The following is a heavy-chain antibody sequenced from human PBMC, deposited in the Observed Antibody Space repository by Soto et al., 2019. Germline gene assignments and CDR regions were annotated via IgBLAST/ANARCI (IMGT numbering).Heavy chain of an antibody. CDR1: GLIVNNNY. J-gene: IGHJ6*03. V-gene: IGHV3-53*04. CDR2: IHSGNSA. Sequence: EMQLVESGGGLVNPGGSLRLSCAASGLIVNNNYMNWVRQAPGKGLEWVSVIHSGNSASYADSVMGRFTISRHNSKNMVYLQMNSLRAEDTAVYYCVRDPGYCSGGICYRYMDVWGKGTTVTVSS. CDR3: VRDPGYCSGGICYRYMDV. D-gene: IGHD2-15*01.